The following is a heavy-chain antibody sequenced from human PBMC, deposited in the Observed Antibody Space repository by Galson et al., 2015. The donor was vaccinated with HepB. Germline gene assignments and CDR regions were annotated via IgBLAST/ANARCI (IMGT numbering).Heavy chain of an antibody. V-gene: IGHV3-48*04. CDR2: ISRSSTE. Sequence: SLRLSCAASGFTFSTNTMNWVRQAPGKGLEWVSYISRSSTEKYADSVKGRFTISRDNAKNSLYLQMNSLRAEDTAVYYCAKVHGSGYFTSDYWGQGTLVTVSS. CDR3: AKVHGSGYFTSDY. D-gene: IGHD3-22*01. J-gene: IGHJ4*02. CDR1: GFTFSTNT.